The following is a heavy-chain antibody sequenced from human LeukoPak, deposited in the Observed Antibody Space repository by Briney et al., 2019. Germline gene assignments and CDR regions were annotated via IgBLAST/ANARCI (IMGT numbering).Heavy chain of an antibody. D-gene: IGHD2-2*01. CDR1: GYTFTRYG. CDR3: ARSYCSSSICYARATGWFDP. CDR2: ITAYDGNT. Sequence: GASVKLSCTASGYTFTRYGISWVRQAPGQGLEWMGWITAYDGNTNCAQKFQGRVTMTTDTSTSTAYMELTSLRSDDTAVYYCARSYCSSSICYARATGWFDPWGQGTLVTVSS. J-gene: IGHJ5*02. V-gene: IGHV1-18*01.